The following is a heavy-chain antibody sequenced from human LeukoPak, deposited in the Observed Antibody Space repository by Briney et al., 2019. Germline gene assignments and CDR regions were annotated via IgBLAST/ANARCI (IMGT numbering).Heavy chain of an antibody. Sequence: SETLSLTCTGSGGSISSYYWSWIRQPPGKGLEWIGYIYYSGSTNYNPSPKSRVTISVDTSKNQFSLKLSSVTAADTAVYYCARWYYYDSSGCFDYWGQGTLVTVSS. CDR1: GGSISSYY. V-gene: IGHV4-59*01. D-gene: IGHD3-22*01. CDR3: ARWYYYDSSGCFDY. J-gene: IGHJ4*02. CDR2: IYYSGST.